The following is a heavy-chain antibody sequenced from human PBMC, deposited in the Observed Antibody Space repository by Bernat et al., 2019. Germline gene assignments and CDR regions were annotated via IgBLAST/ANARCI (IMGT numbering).Heavy chain of an antibody. D-gene: IGHD2-15*01. CDR3: TASFSAPGGFDI. CDR2: LTSKTAGGTT. J-gene: IGHJ3*02. CDR1: GFTFTNAW. Sequence: EVHLVESGGGLVEPGGSLRLSCAASGFTFTNAWMGWVRQAPGKGLEWLGRLTSKTAGGTTDYTAPVKGRFTISGDESTNRLYLQMSSLITEDTAVYYCTASFSAPGGFDIWGQGTMVTVSS. V-gene: IGHV3-15*01.